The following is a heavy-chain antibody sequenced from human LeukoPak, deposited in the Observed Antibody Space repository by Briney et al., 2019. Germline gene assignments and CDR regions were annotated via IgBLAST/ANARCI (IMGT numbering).Heavy chain of an antibody. CDR2: IYYSGST. CDR1: GGSISSSSYY. Sequence: PSETLSLTCTVSGGSISSSSYYWGWIRQPPGKGLEWIGSIYYSGSTYYNPSLKSRVTISVDTSKNQFSLKLSSVTAADTAVYYCAREPKFFWSGYYGGYYFDYWGQGTLVTVSS. V-gene: IGHV4-39*07. J-gene: IGHJ4*02. CDR3: AREPKFFWSGYYGGYYFDY. D-gene: IGHD3-3*01.